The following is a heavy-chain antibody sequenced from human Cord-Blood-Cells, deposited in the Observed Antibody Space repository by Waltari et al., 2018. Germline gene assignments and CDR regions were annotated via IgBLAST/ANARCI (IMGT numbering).Heavy chain of an antibody. D-gene: IGHD6-13*01. Sequence: QVQLVQSGAAVKKPGASVKGSCKASGYTFTGCYMHWVRQAPGQGLEWMGWINPNSGGTNYAQKFQGWVTMTRDTSISTAYMELSRLRSDDTAVYYCARGPIAAAGTEYFQHWGQGTLVTVSS. CDR3: ARGPIAAAGTEYFQH. V-gene: IGHV1-2*04. J-gene: IGHJ1*01. CDR1: GYTFTGCY. CDR2: INPNSGGT.